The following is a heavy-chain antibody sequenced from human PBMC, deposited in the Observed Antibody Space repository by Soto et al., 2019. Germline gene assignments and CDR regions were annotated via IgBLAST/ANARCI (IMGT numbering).Heavy chain of an antibody. Sequence: GESLKISCKGSGYSFTSYWISWVRQMPGKGLEWMGRIDPSDSYTNYSPSFQGHVTISADKSISTAYLQWSSLKASDTAMYYCARDVCSNCRSYYHGMDVWGQGTTVTVSS. J-gene: IGHJ6*02. CDR2: IDPSDSYT. V-gene: IGHV5-10-1*01. CDR3: ARDVCSNCRSYYHGMDV. D-gene: IGHD4-4*01. CDR1: GYSFTSYW.